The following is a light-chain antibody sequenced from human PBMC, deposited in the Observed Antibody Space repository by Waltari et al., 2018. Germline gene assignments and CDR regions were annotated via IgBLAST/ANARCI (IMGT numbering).Light chain of an antibody. CDR3: AAWDDSLSGYV. V-gene: IGLV1-47*01. J-gene: IGLJ1*01. CDR2: RNN. CDR1: SSNIGRNY. Sequence: QSVLTQPPSASGTPGQRGTISCSGSSSNIGRNYVYWYQQLPGTAPKLLIYRNNQRPSGVPDRFSGSKSGTSASLAISGLRSEDEADYYCAAWDDSLSGYVFGTGTKVTVL.